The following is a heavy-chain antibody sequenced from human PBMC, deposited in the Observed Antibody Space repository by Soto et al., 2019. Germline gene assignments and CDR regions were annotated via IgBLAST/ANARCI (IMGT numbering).Heavy chain of an antibody. CDR2: IGDSGGTT. Sequence: GGSLRLSCAASGFTFSSYAMKWVRQAPGKGLEWVSRIGDSGGTTYYADSVKGRFTISRDNSKNTLYLQMNSLRAEDAAVYYCANLVRGVTVDYWGQGTLVTVSS. J-gene: IGHJ4*02. CDR3: ANLVRGVTVDY. CDR1: GFTFSSYA. V-gene: IGHV3-23*01. D-gene: IGHD3-10*01.